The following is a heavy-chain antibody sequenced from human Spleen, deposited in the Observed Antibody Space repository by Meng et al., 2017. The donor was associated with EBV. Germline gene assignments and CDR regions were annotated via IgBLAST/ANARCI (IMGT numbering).Heavy chain of an antibody. CDR2: ISDSGGST. J-gene: IGHJ4*02. CDR3: AKDRIVHDSSGYYSPFDY. V-gene: IGHV3-23*01. D-gene: IGHD3-22*01. CDR1: GFTFSSYA. Sequence: EGQLLESGGGLVQPGGCLRLTCAASGFTFSSYAMSWVRQATGKGLEWVSAISDSGGSTYYADSVKGRFTISRDNSKNTLYLQMNSLRAEDTAVYYCAKDRIVHDSSGYYSPFDYWGQGTLGTVAS.